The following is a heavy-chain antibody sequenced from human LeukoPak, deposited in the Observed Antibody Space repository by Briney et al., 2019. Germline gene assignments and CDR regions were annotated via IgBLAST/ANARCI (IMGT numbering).Heavy chain of an antibody. D-gene: IGHD4-23*01. CDR1: GFTFSNVW. Sequence: PGGSLRLSCAASGFTFSNVWMSWVRQAPGKGLEWIGRIKSKTDGGTTDYAAPVKGRFTTSRDDSTNTLCLQMNSLKTEDTAVYYCTTDYGGNSDYWGQGTLVTVSS. J-gene: IGHJ4*02. CDR2: IKSKTDGGTT. CDR3: TTDYGGNSDY. V-gene: IGHV3-15*01.